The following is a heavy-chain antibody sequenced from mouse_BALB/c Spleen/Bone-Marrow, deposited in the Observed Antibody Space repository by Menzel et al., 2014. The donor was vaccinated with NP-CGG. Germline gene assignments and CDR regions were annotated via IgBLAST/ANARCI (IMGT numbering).Heavy chain of an antibody. V-gene: IGHV1-4*01. CDR3: ARESYGNWFAY. CDR1: GYTFTSYT. D-gene: IGHD2-1*01. J-gene: IGHJ3*01. Sequence: QVQLQQSGAELARPGASVKMSCKASGYTFTSYTMHWVKQRPGKGLEWIGYINPSSGYTNYNQKFKDEATLTADKSSSTAYMQLSSLTSEDSAVYYCARESYGNWFAYWGQGTLVTVSA. CDR2: INPSSGYT.